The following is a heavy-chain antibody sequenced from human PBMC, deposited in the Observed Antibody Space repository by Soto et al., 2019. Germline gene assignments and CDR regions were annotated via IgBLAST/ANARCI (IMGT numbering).Heavy chain of an antibody. CDR3: ARDYPSWDYYYGTDV. CDR2: IYYSGAT. D-gene: IGHD3-16*02. CDR1: GGSISSSDYY. J-gene: IGHJ6*02. Sequence: SETLSLTCSVSGGSISSSDYYWSWIRQPPGKGLEWIGYIYYSGATYYNPSLKSRVTISVDTSKNQFSLKLSSVTAADTAVYYCARDYPSWDYYYGTDVWGQGTTVTVSS. V-gene: IGHV4-30-4*01.